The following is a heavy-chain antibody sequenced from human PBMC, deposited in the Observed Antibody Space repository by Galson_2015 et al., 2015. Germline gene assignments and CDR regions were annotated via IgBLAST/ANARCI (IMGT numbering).Heavy chain of an antibody. J-gene: IGHJ4*02. D-gene: IGHD5-12*01. V-gene: IGHV3-33*01. CDR1: GSTFRSYG. Sequence: SLRLSCAASGSTFRSYGMHWVRQAPGKGLEWVAVIWYDGSNQYYADSVKGRFTISRDNSKKNLYLQMNSLRVEDTAVYYCASDPNTGYGHFDYWGQGTLVTVSS. CDR2: IWYDGSNQ. CDR3: ASDPNTGYGHFDY.